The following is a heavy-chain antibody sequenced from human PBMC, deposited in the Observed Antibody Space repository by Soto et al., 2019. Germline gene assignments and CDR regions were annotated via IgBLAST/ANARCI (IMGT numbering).Heavy chain of an antibody. CDR3: ARDIGNRNYENYFDY. D-gene: IGHD1-7*01. V-gene: IGHV1-46*01. CDR2: INPSGGST. J-gene: IGHJ4*02. Sequence: ASVKVSCKASGYTFTSYYMHGVRQAPGQGLEWMGIINPSGGSTSYAQKFQGRVTMTRDTSTSTVYMELSSLRSEDTAVYYCARDIGNRNYENYFDYWGQGTLVTVSS. CDR1: GYTFTSYY.